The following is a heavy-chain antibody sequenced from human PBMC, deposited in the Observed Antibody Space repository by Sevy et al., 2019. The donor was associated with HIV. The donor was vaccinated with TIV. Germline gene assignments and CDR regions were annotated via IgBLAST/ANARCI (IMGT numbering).Heavy chain of an antibody. Sequence: GGSLRLSCAASGFTFSSYSMNWVRQAPGKGLEWVSYISSSSSTIYYADSVKGRFTISRDKAKNSLYLQMNSLREEDTAGYYGARGGKDIVVVVAATADDWGQGTLVTVSS. CDR3: ARGGKDIVVVVAATADD. D-gene: IGHD2-15*01. J-gene: IGHJ4*02. CDR2: ISSSSSTI. CDR1: GFTFSSYS. V-gene: IGHV3-48*02.